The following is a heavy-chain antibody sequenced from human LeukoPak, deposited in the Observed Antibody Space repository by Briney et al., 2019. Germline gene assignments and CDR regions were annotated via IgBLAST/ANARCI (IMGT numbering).Heavy chain of an antibody. J-gene: IGHJ4*02. V-gene: IGHV4-39*07. CDR3: ARGAPPQN. CDR1: GGSISSSSYY. CDR2: VYYTGAS. Sequence: PSETLSLTCTVSGGSISSSSYYWGWIRQPPGKGLEWIGSVYYTGASYYNPSLKSRVTISIDTSKKHFSLKLTSVTAADTAVHYCARGAPPQNWGQGTLVTVSS.